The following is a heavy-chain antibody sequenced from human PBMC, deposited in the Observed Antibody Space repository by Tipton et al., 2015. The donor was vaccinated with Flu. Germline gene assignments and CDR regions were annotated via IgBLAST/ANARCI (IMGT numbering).Heavy chain of an antibody. CDR2: IYTSGST. V-gene: IGHV4-61*02. D-gene: IGHD3-3*01. CDR1: GGSISSGSYY. Sequence: TLSLTCTVSGGSISSGSYYWSRIRQPAGKGLEWIGRIYTSGSTNYNPSPKSRVTISVDTSKNQFSLKLSSVTAADTAVYYCARSKYPPQGGVVDDYWGQGTLVTVSS. J-gene: IGHJ4*02. CDR3: ARSKYPPQGGVVDDY.